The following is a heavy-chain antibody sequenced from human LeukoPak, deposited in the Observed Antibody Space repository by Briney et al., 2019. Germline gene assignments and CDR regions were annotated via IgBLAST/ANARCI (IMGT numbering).Heavy chain of an antibody. D-gene: IGHD2-2*01. CDR2: INPNSGGT. Sequence: SVKVSCKASGYTFTGYYMHWVRQAPGQGLEWMGWINPNSGGTNYAQKFQGRVTMTRDTSISTAYMELSRLRSDDTAVYYCARYVEDIVVVPAALNWFDPWGQGTLVTVSS. J-gene: IGHJ5*02. CDR3: ARYVEDIVVVPAALNWFDP. CDR1: GYTFTGYY. V-gene: IGHV1-2*02.